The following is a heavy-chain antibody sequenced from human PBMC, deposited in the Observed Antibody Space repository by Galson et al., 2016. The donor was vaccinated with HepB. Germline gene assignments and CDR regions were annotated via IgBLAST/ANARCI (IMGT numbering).Heavy chain of an antibody. Sequence: SLRLSCAASGFTFRNYGMTWVRQAPGKGLEVVSSISRSGDSTDYADSVKGRFTISRDNAKNTLYVQMNSLRVEDTAIYYCARDIDWAFDHWGQGTVVTVSS. CDR2: ISRSGDST. J-gene: IGHJ4*02. D-gene: IGHD3-9*01. V-gene: IGHV3-23*01. CDR1: GFTFRNYG. CDR3: ARDIDWAFDH.